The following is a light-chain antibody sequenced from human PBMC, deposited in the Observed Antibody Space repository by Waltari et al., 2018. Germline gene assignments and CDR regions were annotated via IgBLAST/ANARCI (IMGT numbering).Light chain of an antibody. CDR2: STN. Sequence: QTVVTQEPSFSVSPGGTVTLTCGLTSGSVSTSYFPIWYQQTPGQAPRTLIYSTNTRSSGVPDRFSGSILENKAALTITGAQADDESDYYCVLYMGGGIWVFGGGTKLTVL. V-gene: IGLV8-61*01. J-gene: IGLJ3*02. CDR1: SGSVSTSYF. CDR3: VLYMGGGIWV.